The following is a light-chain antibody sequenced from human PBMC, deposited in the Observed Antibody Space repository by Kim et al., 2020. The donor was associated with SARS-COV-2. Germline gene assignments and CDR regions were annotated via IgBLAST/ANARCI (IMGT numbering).Light chain of an antibody. CDR2: DAF. V-gene: IGKV3-11*01. CDR3: QQRGNWPLT. CDR1: QIVGSS. Sequence: WSPGERATLSCRASQIVGSSFVWYQQKPGQAPRLLIYDAFSRATGIPASFSGSGSGTDFTLTISSLEPEDFAVYYCQQRGNWPLTFGQGTKVYIK. J-gene: IGKJ1*01.